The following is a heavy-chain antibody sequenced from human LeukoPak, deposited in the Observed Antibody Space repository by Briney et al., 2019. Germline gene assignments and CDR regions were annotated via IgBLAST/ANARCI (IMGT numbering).Heavy chain of an antibody. CDR1: GFTVSSNY. CDR2: IYSGGST. J-gene: IGHJ4*02. V-gene: IGHV3-53*01. Sequence: GGSLRLSCAAFGFTVSSNYMTWVRQAPGKGLEWVSVIYSGGSTYYADSVKGRFTISRDNSMNTLYLQMNFLTAEDTAVYYCVGGGSSGWFDYWGQGTLVTVSS. D-gene: IGHD3-22*01. CDR3: VGGGSSGWFDY.